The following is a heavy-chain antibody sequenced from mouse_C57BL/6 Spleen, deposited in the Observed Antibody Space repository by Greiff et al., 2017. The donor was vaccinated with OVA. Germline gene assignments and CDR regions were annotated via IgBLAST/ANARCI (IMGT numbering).Heavy chain of an antibody. CDR2: IYPGDGDT. CDR3: ATVEGDGYYPYWYFDV. D-gene: IGHD2-3*01. V-gene: IGHV1-82*01. J-gene: IGHJ1*03. CDR1: GYAFSSSW. Sequence: QVQLQQPGAELVKPGASVKISCKASGYAFSSSWMNWVKQRPGKGLEWIGRIYPGDGDTNYNGKFKGKATLTADKSSSTAYMQLSSLTSEDSAVYFCATVEGDGYYPYWYFDVWGTGTTVTVSS.